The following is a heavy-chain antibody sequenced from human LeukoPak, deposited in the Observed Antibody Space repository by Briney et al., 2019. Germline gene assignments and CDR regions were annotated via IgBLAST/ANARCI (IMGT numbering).Heavy chain of an antibody. J-gene: IGHJ6*02. CDR1: GFSFATSA. V-gene: IGHV1-58*01. CDR3: AATLTVTAGSTYYGMDV. CDR2: TVVDSGHT. D-gene: IGHD4-17*01. Sequence: ASVKVSCKASGFSFATSAVRWVRQARGQRLEWIGWTVVDSGHTNYAQKFQGTVTISRDMSTNTAYLELTSLRSEDTAVYYCAATLTVTAGSTYYGMDVWGQGTTITVSS.